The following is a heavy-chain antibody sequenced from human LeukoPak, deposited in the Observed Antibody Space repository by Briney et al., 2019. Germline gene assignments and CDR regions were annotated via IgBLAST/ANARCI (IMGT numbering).Heavy chain of an antibody. V-gene: IGHV3-11*04. D-gene: IGHD2-2*01. CDR2: ISSSGSTI. CDR1: GFTFSDYY. Sequence: GGSLRLSCAASGFTFSDYYMSWIRQAPGKGLEWVSYISSSGSTIYYADSVKGRFTISRDNAKNSLYLQMNSRRGEDTAVYYCARFQRDKPATHPDYWGQGTLVTVSS. CDR3: ARFQRDKPATHPDY. J-gene: IGHJ4*02.